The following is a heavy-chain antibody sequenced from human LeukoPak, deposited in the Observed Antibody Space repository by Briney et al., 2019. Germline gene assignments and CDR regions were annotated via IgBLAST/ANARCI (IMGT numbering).Heavy chain of an antibody. Sequence: SQTLSLTCTVSGGSISSGGYYWNWIRQHPGKGLEWIGHTLYSGGTYYNPSLKSRLTISVDASKNQLSLKLTSVTAADTAVYYCARDRAGGMDVWGQGTTVTVSS. J-gene: IGHJ6*01. CDR3: ARDRAGGMDV. D-gene: IGHD3-10*01. V-gene: IGHV4-31*03. CDR1: GGSISSGGYY. CDR2: TLYSGGT.